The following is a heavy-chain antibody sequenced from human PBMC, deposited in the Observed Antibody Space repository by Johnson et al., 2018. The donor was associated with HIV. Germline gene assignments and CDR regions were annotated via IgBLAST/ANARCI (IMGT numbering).Heavy chain of an antibody. Sequence: VQLVESGGGVVQPGGSLRLSCAASGFTFDDYAMHWVRQAPGKGLEWVSGISWNSGSIGYADSVKGRFTISRDNAKNSLYLQMNSLRAEDTALYYCAKGLGWELLTHDAFDIWGQGTMVTVSS. CDR1: GFTFDDYA. CDR3: AKGLGWELLTHDAFDI. CDR2: ISWNSGSI. J-gene: IGHJ3*02. D-gene: IGHD1-26*01. V-gene: IGHV3-9*01.